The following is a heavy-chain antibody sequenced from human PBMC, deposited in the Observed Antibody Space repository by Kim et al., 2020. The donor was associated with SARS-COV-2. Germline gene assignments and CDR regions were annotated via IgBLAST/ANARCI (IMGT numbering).Heavy chain of an antibody. CDR3: AKDSAYYGSGSYLWFDP. CDR1: GFTFSSYA. D-gene: IGHD3-10*01. CDR2: ISGSGGST. Sequence: GGSLRLSCAASGFTFSSYAMSWVRQAPGKGLEWVSAISGSGGSTYYADSVKGRFTISRDNSKNTLYLQMNSLRAEDTAVYYCAKDSAYYGSGSYLWFDPWGQGTLVTVSS. J-gene: IGHJ5*02. V-gene: IGHV3-23*01.